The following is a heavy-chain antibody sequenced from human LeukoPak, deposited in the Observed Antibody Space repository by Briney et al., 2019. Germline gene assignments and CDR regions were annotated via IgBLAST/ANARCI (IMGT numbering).Heavy chain of an antibody. J-gene: IGHJ3*02. Sequence: PGGSLRLSCVASGFTFSSHSMNWVRQAPGKGLEWVAVISYDGSNKYYADSVKGRFIISRDNSKNTLYVQMNSLRAEDTAVYYCAKYLAHSSGWLLDAFDIWGQGTMVTVSS. V-gene: IGHV3-30*18. D-gene: IGHD6-19*01. CDR3: AKYLAHSSGWLLDAFDI. CDR1: GFTFSSHS. CDR2: ISYDGSNK.